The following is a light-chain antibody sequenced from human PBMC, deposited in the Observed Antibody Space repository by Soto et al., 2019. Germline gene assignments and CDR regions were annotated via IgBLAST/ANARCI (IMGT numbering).Light chain of an antibody. CDR1: QSISNY. V-gene: IGKV1-39*01. J-gene: IGKJ1*01. CDR3: QQSYTRT. CDR2: AAS. Sequence: DIQLTQSPSSLSASVGDRFSVFCRASQSISNYLNWYQQKPGKAPKVLIFAASRLQSGVPSRFSGSGSGTDFTLTISSLQPEDFATYYCQQSYTRTFGQGTMVDIK.